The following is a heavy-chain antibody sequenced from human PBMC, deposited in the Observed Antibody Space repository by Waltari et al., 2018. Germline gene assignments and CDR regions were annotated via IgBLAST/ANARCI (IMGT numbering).Heavy chain of an antibody. CDR1: GYTFTSYD. Sequence: QVQLVQSGAEVKKPGASVKVSCKASGYTFTSYDLNWVRQAPGPGLEWRGWMNPNSGNTGYAQKFQGRVTITRNTSISTAYMELSSLRSEDTAVYYCARSGHYDFWSGYYNNVYYYYGMDVWGQGTTVTVSS. CDR2: MNPNSGNT. J-gene: IGHJ6*02. D-gene: IGHD3-3*01. CDR3: ARSGHYDFWSGYYNNVYYYYGMDV. V-gene: IGHV1-8*03.